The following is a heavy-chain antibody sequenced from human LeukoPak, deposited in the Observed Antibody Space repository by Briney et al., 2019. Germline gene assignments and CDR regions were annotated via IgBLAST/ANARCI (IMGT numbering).Heavy chain of an antibody. CDR2: INHSGST. V-gene: IGHV4-34*01. CDR1: GGSFSGYY. Sequence: PSETLSLTCAVYGGSFSGYYWSWIRQPPGKGLEWIGEINHSGSTNYNPSLKSRVTISVDTSKNQFSLKLSSVTAADTAVYYCARGGVVVPAAMGSNWFDPWGQGTLVTVSS. J-gene: IGHJ5*02. CDR3: ARGGVVVPAAMGSNWFDP. D-gene: IGHD2-2*01.